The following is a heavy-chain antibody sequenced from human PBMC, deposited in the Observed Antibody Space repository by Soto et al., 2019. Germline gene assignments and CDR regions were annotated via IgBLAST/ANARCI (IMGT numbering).Heavy chain of an antibody. V-gene: IGHV1-8*01. Sequence: ASVKVSCKASGYTFTSYDINWVRQATGQGLEWMGWMNPNSGNTGYAQKFQGRVTMTRNTSISTAYMELSSLRSEDTAVYYCARGPSSLLRFLEWFYPEWYYYMDVWGKGTTVTVSS. CDR1: GYTFTSYD. J-gene: IGHJ6*03. CDR2: MNPNSGNT. D-gene: IGHD3-3*01. CDR3: ARGPSSLLRFLEWFYPEWYYYMDV.